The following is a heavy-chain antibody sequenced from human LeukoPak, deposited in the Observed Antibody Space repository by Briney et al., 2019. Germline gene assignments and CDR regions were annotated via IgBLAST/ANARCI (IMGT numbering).Heavy chain of an antibody. V-gene: IGHV4-31*03. CDR3: ARGGYSYGSFDY. CDR1: GGSISSDGYY. Sequence: SQTLSLTCTVSGGSISSDGYYWSWIRQHPGKGLEWIGYIYYSGSTYYNPSLKSRVTISVDTSKNQFSLKLSSVTAADTAVYYCARGGYSYGSFDYWGQGTLVTVSS. CDR2: IYYSGST. J-gene: IGHJ4*02. D-gene: IGHD5-18*01.